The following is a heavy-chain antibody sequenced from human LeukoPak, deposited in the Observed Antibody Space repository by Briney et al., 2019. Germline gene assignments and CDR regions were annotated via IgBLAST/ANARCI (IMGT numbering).Heavy chain of an antibody. Sequence: ASVKVSCKASGYTFTSYGISWVRQAPGQGLERMGWISAYNGNTNYAQKLQGRVTMTTDTSTSTAYMELRSLRSDDTAVYYCAREGGFGELYNWFDPWGQGTLVTVSS. D-gene: IGHD3-10*01. CDR2: ISAYNGNT. V-gene: IGHV1-18*04. CDR1: GYTFTSYG. CDR3: AREGGFGELYNWFDP. J-gene: IGHJ5*02.